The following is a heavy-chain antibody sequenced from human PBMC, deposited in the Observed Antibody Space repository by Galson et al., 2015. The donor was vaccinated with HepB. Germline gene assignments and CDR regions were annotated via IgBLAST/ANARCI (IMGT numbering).Heavy chain of an antibody. D-gene: IGHD6-6*01. V-gene: IGHV3-33*01. CDR1: GFTFSSYG. CDR3: ARDPVPHYYYYYMDV. J-gene: IGHJ6*03. Sequence: SLRLSCAASGFTFSSYGMRWVRQAPGKGLEWVAVIWYDGSNKYYADSVKGRFTISRDNSKNTLYLQMNSLRAEDTAVYYCARDPVPHYYYYYMDVWGKGTTVTVSS. CDR2: IWYDGSNK.